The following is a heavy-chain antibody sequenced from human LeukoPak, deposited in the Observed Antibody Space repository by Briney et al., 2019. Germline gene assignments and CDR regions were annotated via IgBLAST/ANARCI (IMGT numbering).Heavy chain of an antibody. CDR2: IYYSGST. Sequence: PSQTLSLTCTVSGDSISSGGYYWRWIRQHPGKGLEWIGYIYYSGSTYYNPSLKSRVTISVDTSKNQFSLKLSSVTAADTAVYYCALYCSSTSCRRGAFDYWGQGTLVTVSS. V-gene: IGHV4-31*03. CDR3: ALYCSSTSCRRGAFDY. CDR1: GDSISSGGYY. J-gene: IGHJ4*02. D-gene: IGHD2-2*01.